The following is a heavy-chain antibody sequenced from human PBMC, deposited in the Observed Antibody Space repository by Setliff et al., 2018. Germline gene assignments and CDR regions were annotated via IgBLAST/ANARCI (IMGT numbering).Heavy chain of an antibody. CDR1: DVSISGYY. V-gene: IGHV3-7*03. J-gene: IGHJ4*02. Sequence: ETLSLTCTVSDVSISGYYWSWVRQAPGKGLEWVANIMQDGGAQYYLDSVKGRFTVSRDNSNNTLYLHMSSLRAEDTAVYFCARIFLYGTSWYFDNWGQGTLVTVSS. CDR2: IMQDGGAQ. D-gene: IGHD3-3*01. CDR3: ARIFLYGTSWYFDN.